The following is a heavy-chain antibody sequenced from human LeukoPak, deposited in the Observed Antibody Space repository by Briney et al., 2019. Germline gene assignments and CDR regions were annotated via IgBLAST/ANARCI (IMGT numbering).Heavy chain of an antibody. Sequence: SVKVSCKASGGTFSSYAISWVRQAPGQGLEWMGGIIPIFGTANYAQKFQGRVTITADESTSTAYMELSSLRSEDTAVYCCARVDSSGRGGDYWGQGTLVTVSS. CDR1: GGTFSSYA. D-gene: IGHD3-22*01. V-gene: IGHV1-69*13. CDR3: ARVDSSGRGGDY. J-gene: IGHJ4*02. CDR2: IIPIFGTA.